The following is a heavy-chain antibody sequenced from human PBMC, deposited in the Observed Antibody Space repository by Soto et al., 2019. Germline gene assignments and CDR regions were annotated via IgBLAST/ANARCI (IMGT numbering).Heavy chain of an antibody. Sequence: ESGPTREPTQTLTLTCTFSGFSLSTSGVGVGWIRQPPGKALEWLALIYWDDDKRYSPSLKSRLTITKDTSKNQVVLTMTNMDPVDTATYYCAHALVVPAAILDNWFDPWGQGTLVTVSS. V-gene: IGHV2-5*02. CDR1: GFSLSTSGVG. CDR3: AHALVVPAAILDNWFDP. CDR2: IYWDDDK. J-gene: IGHJ5*02. D-gene: IGHD2-2*02.